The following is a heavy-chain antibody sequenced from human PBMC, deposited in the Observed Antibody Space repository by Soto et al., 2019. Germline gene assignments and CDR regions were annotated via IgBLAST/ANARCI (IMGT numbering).Heavy chain of an antibody. CDR3: ARVFRWFGELLYLSSYHYYMDV. CDR2: ISAYNGNT. D-gene: IGHD3-10*01. J-gene: IGHJ6*03. Sequence: ASVKVSCKASGYTFTSYGISWVRQAPGQGLEWMGWISAYNGNTNYAQKLQGRVTMTTDTSTSTAYMELRSLRSDDTAVYYCARVFRWFGELLYLSSYHYYMDVWGKGTTVTVSS. CDR1: GYTFTSYG. V-gene: IGHV1-18*01.